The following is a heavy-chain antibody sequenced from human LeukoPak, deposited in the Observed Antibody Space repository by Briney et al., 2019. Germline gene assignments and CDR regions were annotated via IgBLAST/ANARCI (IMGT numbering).Heavy chain of an antibody. CDR2: INPDSGGT. V-gene: IGHV1-2*02. D-gene: IGHD1-26*01. Sequence: ASVKVSCKASGYTFTGYYMHWVRQAPGQGLEWMGWINPDSGGTNNAQKFQGRVTMTRDTSISTAYMELSRLRSEDTAVYYCARAVSGSSYSAPPSAFDIWGQGTMVTVSS. J-gene: IGHJ3*02. CDR3: ARAVSGSSYSAPPSAFDI. CDR1: GYTFTGYY.